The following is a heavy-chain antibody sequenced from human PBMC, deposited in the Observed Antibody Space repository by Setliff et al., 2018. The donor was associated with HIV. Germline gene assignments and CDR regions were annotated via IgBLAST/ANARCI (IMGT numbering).Heavy chain of an antibody. CDR3: ARVFYSRGSGYYKGLDY. J-gene: IGHJ4*02. D-gene: IGHD3-3*01. CDR2: INPNSGGT. V-gene: IGHV1-2*06. Sequence: ASVKVSCKTSGYTFINYDINWVRQATGQGLEWMGRINPNSGGTKYAQKFQGRVTMTRDTSISTAYMELSRLISEDTALYYCARVFYSRGSGYYKGLDYWGQGTLVTVSS. CDR1: GYTFINYD.